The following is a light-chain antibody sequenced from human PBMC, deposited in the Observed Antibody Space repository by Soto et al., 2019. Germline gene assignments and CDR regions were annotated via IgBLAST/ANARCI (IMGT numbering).Light chain of an antibody. CDR2: AAA. Sequence: DIQMTQSPSTLSASVGDTVNIICRASQSINNYLNWYQQKPGKAPNLLIHAAASLRSGVPSRFSGSGSGTHFTLTISSLQPEDFATYYCQQLHGYPITFGQGTRLEIK. CDR1: QSINNY. CDR3: QQLHGYPIT. J-gene: IGKJ5*01. V-gene: IGKV1-39*01.